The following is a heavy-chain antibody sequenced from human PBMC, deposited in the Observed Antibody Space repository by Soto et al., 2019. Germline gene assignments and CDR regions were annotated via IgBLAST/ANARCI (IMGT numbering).Heavy chain of an antibody. D-gene: IGHD3-10*01. CDR3: ARVPGSGTYYDNRIANDAFDI. Sequence: GGSLRLSCAASGFTFSNYGVHWVRQSPGKGLEWVAVIWYDGSSEYYTESVKGRSTISRDNSKNTLYLQMNSLRAEDTAVYYCARVPGSGTYYDNRIANDAFDIWGQGTMVTVSS. J-gene: IGHJ3*02. CDR1: GFTFSNYG. V-gene: IGHV3-33*01. CDR2: IWYDGSSE.